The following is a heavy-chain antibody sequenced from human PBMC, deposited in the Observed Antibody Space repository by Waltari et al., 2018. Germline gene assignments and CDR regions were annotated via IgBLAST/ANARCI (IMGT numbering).Heavy chain of an antibody. D-gene: IGHD6-13*01. CDR3: ARCRAAAGSSAFDS. Sequence: EVQLVQSGAEIRKPGESLKISCKASGYTFPSYWIAWVHQMPGKGLEWMGAIYPGDSDTRYSPSFQGQVSFAADKSSTTAYLQWSSLKASDTAMYYCARCRAAAGSSAFDSWGQGTLITVSS. V-gene: IGHV5-51*07. CDR2: IYPGDSDT. CDR1: GYTFPSYW. J-gene: IGHJ4*02.